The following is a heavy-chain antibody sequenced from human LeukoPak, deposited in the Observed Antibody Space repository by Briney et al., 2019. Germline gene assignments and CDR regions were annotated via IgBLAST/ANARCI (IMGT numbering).Heavy chain of an antibody. CDR1: GFTVSSNH. J-gene: IGHJ4*02. CDR2: IRADGATT. V-gene: IGHV3-43*02. D-gene: IGHD1-26*01. Sequence: GGSLRLSCAASGFTVSSNHMSWVRQAPGKGLEWVSLIRADGATTRYTDSVKGRFTISRDNSKDSLYLQMNSLRTEDTALYYCARDNTGSYEYWGQGTLVTVSP. CDR3: ARDNTGSYEY.